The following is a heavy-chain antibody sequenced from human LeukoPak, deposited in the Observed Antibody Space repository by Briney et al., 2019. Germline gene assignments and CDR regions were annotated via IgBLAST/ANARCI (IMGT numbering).Heavy chain of an antibody. V-gene: IGHV3-30*04. CDR1: GFTFSNYA. CDR2: ISYDGTNK. Sequence: GGSLRLSCAASGFTFSNYAIHWVRQAPGKGLEWVSVISYDGTNKYYADSVKGRFTISRDNSKNTLYLQMNSLRAEDTAVYYCAKAAVGGYYDQEGAFDIWGQGTMVTVSS. D-gene: IGHD3-22*01. J-gene: IGHJ3*02. CDR3: AKAAVGGYYDQEGAFDI.